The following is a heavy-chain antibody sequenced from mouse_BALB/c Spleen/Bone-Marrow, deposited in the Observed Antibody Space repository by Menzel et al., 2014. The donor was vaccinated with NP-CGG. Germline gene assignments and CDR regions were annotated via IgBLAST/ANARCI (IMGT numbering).Heavy chain of an antibody. CDR3: TRSGTSWLRRSWYFDV. CDR2: INPSNGGT. D-gene: IGHD2-2*01. J-gene: IGHJ1*01. Sequence: VQVVESGAELVKPGASVKLSCKASGYTFTSYYMYWVKQRPGQGLEWIGEINPSNGGTNFIEKFKSKATLTVDKSSSTAYMQLSSLTSEDSAVYYCTRSGTSWLRRSWYFDVWGAGTTVTVSS. V-gene: IGHV1S81*02. CDR1: GYTFTSYY.